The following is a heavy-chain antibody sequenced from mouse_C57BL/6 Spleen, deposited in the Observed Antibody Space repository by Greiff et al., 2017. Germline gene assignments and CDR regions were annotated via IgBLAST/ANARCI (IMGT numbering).Heavy chain of an antibody. J-gene: IGHJ3*01. CDR1: GYTFTSYW. Sequence: QVQLQQPGAELVKPGASVKMSCKASGYTFTSYWITWVKQRPGQGLEWIGDIYPGSGSTNYNEKFKSKATLTVDPSASTAYMQRSSLTSEDSAVYYCARWYYGSSDGEAWFAYWGQGTLVTVSA. CDR2: IYPGSGST. V-gene: IGHV1-55*01. D-gene: IGHD1-1*01. CDR3: ARWYYGSSDGEAWFAY.